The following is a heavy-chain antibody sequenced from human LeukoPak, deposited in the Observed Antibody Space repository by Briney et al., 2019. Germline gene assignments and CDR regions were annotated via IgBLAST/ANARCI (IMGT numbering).Heavy chain of an antibody. CDR2: INHSGST. V-gene: IGHV4-34*01. CDR3: ARGPRLWSDAFGY. J-gene: IGHJ4*02. CDR1: GGSFSGYY. Sequence: PSETLSLTCAVYGGSFSGYYWSWIRQPPGKGLEWIGEINHSGSTNYNPSLKSRVTISVDTSKNQFSLKLSSVTAADTAVYYCARGPRLWSDAFGYWGQGTLVTVSS. D-gene: IGHD4/OR15-4a*01.